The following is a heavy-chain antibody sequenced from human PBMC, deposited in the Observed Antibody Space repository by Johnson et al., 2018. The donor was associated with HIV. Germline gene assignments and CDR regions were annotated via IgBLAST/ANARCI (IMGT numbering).Heavy chain of an antibody. J-gene: IGHJ3*02. CDR3: ARSPGEADAFDI. CDR1: GFTFSNFG. CDR2: ISYDGSNK. D-gene: IGHD3-10*01. V-gene: IGHV3-30*19. Sequence: MQLVESGGGVVQPGRSLRLSCAASGFTFSNFGMHWVRQAPGKGLEWVAVISYDGSNKYYADSVKGRFTISRDNSKNTVYLQMNSLRAEDTAMYYCARSPGEADAFDIWGQGTMVTVSS.